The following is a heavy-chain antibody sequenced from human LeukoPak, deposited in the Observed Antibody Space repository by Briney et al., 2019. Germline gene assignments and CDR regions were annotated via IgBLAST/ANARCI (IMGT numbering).Heavy chain of an antibody. V-gene: IGHV1-69*06. J-gene: IGHJ6*03. Sequence: SVKVSCTASVGSFSNYAITWVRQAPGQGLEWMGRIIPIFGATTYAQKFQGRVTITADMGSSTAYLELTGLTSEDTALYFCAKQGAVRQDYYMDVWGNGTTVIVSS. CDR1: VGSFSNYA. D-gene: IGHD3-16*01. CDR2: IIPIFGAT. CDR3: AKQGAVRQDYYMDV.